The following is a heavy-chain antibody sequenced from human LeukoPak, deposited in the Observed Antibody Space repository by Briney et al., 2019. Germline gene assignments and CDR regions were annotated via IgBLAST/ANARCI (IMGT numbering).Heavy chain of an antibody. Sequence: SETLSLTCTVSSDSFSSYYWAWIRQPAGKGLEWLGRLYPGVSTNYSPSLKSRLTMSVDTSKNQFSLKLTSMTAADTAVYFCARSAATRAGVFDYWGRGTLVTVSS. J-gene: IGHJ4*02. CDR2: LYPGVST. CDR3: ARSAATRAGVFDY. V-gene: IGHV4-4*07. D-gene: IGHD4-17*01. CDR1: SDSFSSYY.